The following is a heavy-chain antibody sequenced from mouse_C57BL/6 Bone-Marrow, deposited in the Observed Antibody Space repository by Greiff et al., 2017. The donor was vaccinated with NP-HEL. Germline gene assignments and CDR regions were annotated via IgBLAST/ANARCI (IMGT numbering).Heavy chain of an antibody. Sequence: VQLKESGPVLVKPGASVKMSCKASGYTFTDYYMNWVKQSHGKSLEWIGVINPYNGGTSYNQKFQGKATLTVDKSSSTAYMELNILTSEDSAVYYCARSIGDYWGQGTTLTVSS. V-gene: IGHV1-19*01. CDR3: ARSIGDY. D-gene: IGHD2-14*01. CDR1: GYTFTDYY. J-gene: IGHJ2*01. CDR2: INPYNGGT.